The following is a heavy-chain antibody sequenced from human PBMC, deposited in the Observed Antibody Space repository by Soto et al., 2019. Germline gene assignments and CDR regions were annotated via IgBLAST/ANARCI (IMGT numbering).Heavy chain of an antibody. J-gene: IGHJ4*02. D-gene: IGHD2-15*01. CDR1: GGTFSSYA. CDR3: AREGPGYCSGGSCYDY. CDR2: IIPIFGTA. V-gene: IGHV1-69*13. Sequence: ASVKVSCKASGGTFSSYAISWVRQAPGQGLEWMGGIIPIFGTANYAQKFQGRVTITADESTSTAYMELSSLRSEDTAVYYCAREGPGYCSGGSCYDYWGQGTLVTVS.